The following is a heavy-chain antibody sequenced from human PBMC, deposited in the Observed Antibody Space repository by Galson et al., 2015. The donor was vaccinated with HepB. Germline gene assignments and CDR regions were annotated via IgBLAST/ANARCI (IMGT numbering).Heavy chain of an antibody. CDR3: AKGGYYDFWSAYDS. CDR1: GFTFSNYG. V-gene: IGHV3-30*18. J-gene: IGHJ4*02. CDR2: ISYDGTNK. Sequence: SLRLSCAASGFTFSNYGIHWVRQAPGKGLEWVAVISYDGTNKYYADSVEGRFTISRDNSKNTLYLQMNSLRPEATAIYYCAKGGYYDFWSAYDSWGQGTLVTVSS. D-gene: IGHD3-3*01.